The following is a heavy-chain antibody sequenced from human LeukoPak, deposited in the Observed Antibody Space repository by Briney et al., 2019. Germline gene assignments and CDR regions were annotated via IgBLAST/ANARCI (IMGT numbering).Heavy chain of an antibody. CDR2: ISGSGGST. CDR1: GFTFSSYA. CDR3: AKRQYQLPYFDY. J-gene: IGHJ4*02. D-gene: IGHD2-2*01. Sequence: AGGSLRLSCAASGFTFSSYAMSWVRQAPGKGLEWVSAISGSGGSTYYADSAKGRFTISRDNSKNTLYLQMNSLRAEDTAVYYCAKRQYQLPYFDYWGQGTLVTVSS. V-gene: IGHV3-23*01.